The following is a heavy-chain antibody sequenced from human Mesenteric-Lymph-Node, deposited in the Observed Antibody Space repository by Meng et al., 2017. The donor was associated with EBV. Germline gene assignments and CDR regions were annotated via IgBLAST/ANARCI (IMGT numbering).Heavy chain of an antibody. CDR2: IYYTGTT. CDR1: GVSISSYF. Sequence: VQLQGSGPGLVKPSEPLSLTCTVSGVSISSYFWSWIRQPRGKGLEWIGYIYYTGTTNYNPSLKSRVTMSADTSKNQFSLKLASVTAADTAVYYCARDELSTGLWGQGTLVTVSS. V-gene: IGHV4-59*01. D-gene: IGHD5/OR15-5a*01. J-gene: IGHJ4*02. CDR3: ARDELSTGL.